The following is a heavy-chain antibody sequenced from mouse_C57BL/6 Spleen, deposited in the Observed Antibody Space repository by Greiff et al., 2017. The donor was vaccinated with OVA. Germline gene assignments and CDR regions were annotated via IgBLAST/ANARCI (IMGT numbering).Heavy chain of an antibody. D-gene: IGHD1-1*01. V-gene: IGHV1-26*01. CDR1: GYTFTDYY. J-gene: IGHJ1*03. CDR2: INPNNGGT. Sequence: EVQLQQSGPELVKPGASVKISCKASGYTFTDYYMNWVKQSHGKSLEWIGDINPNNGGTSYNQKFKGKATLTVDKSSSTAYMELRSLTSEDSAVYYCARVYGSSYWYFEVWGTGTTVTVSS. CDR3: ARVYGSSYWYFEV.